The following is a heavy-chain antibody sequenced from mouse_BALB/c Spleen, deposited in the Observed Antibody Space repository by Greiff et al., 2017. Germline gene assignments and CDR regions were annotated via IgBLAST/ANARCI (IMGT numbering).Heavy chain of an antibody. D-gene: IGHD3-1*01. J-gene: IGHJ4*01. V-gene: IGHV5-17*02. Sequence: EVQVVESGGGLVQPGGSRKLSCAASGFTFSSFGMHWVRQAPEKGLEWVAYISSGSSTIYYADTVKGRFTISRDNPKNTLFLQMTSLRSEDTAMYYCATARVTLYYAMDYWGQGTSVTVSS. CDR2: ISSGSSTI. CDR1: GFTFSSFG. CDR3: ATARVTLYYAMDY.